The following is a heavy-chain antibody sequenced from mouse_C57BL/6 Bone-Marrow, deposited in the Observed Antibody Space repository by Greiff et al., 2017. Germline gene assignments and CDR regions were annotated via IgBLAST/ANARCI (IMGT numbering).Heavy chain of an antibody. Sequence: QVQLQQSGPELVKPGASVKISCKASGYAFSSSWMNWVKQRPGKGLEWIGRIYPGDGDTNYNGKFKGKATLTADKSSSTAYMQLSRLTSEDSAVYFCAKGDYYGSSFLWYFDVWGTGTTVTVSS. CDR3: AKGDYYGSSFLWYFDV. CDR1: GYAFSSSW. V-gene: IGHV1-82*01. J-gene: IGHJ1*03. D-gene: IGHD1-1*01. CDR2: IYPGDGDT.